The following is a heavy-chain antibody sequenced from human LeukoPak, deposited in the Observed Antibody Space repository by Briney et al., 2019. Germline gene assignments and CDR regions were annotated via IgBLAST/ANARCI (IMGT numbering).Heavy chain of an antibody. D-gene: IGHD3-10*01. J-gene: IGHJ3*02. CDR1: GGSISSDAYY. CDR3: ARDNPPFGSGNDASDI. V-gene: IGHV4-31*03. Sequence: SETLSLTCTVSGGSISSDAYYWSWIRQHPGKGLECLGYILYSGGTYYNPSLKSRLTISVDTSKNQFSLKLSSVTAADTAVYYCARDNPPFGSGNDASDIWGQGTMVTVSS. CDR2: ILYSGGT.